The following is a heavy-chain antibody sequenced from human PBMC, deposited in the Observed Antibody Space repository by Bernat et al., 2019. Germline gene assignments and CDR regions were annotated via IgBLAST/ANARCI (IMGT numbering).Heavy chain of an antibody. CDR3: ARGPYCSSTSCVDY. D-gene: IGHD2-2*01. CDR2: INHSGST. J-gene: IGHJ4*02. Sequence: QVQLQQCGAGLLKPSETLSLTCAVYGGSFSGYYWSWIRQPPGRGLEWIGEINHSGSTNYNPSLKSRVTISADTSKNQFSLKLSSVTAADTAVYYCARGPYCSSTSCVDYWGQGTLVTVSS. CDR1: GGSFSGYY. V-gene: IGHV4-34*01.